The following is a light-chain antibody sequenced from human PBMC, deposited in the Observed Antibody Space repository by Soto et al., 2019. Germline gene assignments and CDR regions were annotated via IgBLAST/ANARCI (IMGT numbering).Light chain of an antibody. CDR3: SSYTSISTLV. Sequence: QSVLTQPASVSGSPGQSITISCTGTSSDVGGYDYVSWYQQHSGKAPKLMIYDVSNRPSGVSNRFSGSKSGNAASLTISGLQAEDETDYYCSSYTSISTLVFGTGTKVTVL. CDR2: DVS. J-gene: IGLJ1*01. V-gene: IGLV2-14*03. CDR1: SSDVGGYDY.